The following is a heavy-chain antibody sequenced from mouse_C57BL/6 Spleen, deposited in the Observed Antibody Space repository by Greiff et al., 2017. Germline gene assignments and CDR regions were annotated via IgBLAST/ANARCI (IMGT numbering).Heavy chain of an antibody. D-gene: IGHD2-3*01. CDR1: GYSITSGYY. Sequence: EVQRVESGPGLVKPSQSLSLTCSVTGYSITSGYYWNWIRQFPGNKLEWMGYISYDGSNNYNPSLKNRISITRDTSKNQFFLKLNSVTTEDTATYYCARASIYDGPYFDVWGTGTTVTVSS. V-gene: IGHV3-6*01. CDR2: ISYDGSN. CDR3: ARASIYDGPYFDV. J-gene: IGHJ1*03.